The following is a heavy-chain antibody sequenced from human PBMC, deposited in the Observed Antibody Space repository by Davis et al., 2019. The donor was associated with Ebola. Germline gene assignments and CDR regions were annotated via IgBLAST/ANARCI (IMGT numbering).Heavy chain of an antibody. CDR2: IIPIFGTA. CDR3: ARACSGGSCYFVPEPRDAFDI. J-gene: IGHJ3*02. Sequence: SVKVSCKASGGTFSSYAISWVRQAPGQGLEWMGGIIPIFGTANYAQKFQGRVTITADESTSTAYMELSSLRSEDTAVYYCARACSGGSCYFVPEPRDAFDIWGQGTMVTVSS. D-gene: IGHD2-15*01. V-gene: IGHV1-69*13. CDR1: GGTFSSYA.